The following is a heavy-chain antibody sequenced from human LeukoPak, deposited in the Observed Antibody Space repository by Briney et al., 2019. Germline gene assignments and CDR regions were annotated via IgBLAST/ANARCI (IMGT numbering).Heavy chain of an antibody. Sequence: ASVKVSCKASGGTFSSYAISWVRQAPGQGLEWIGGIIPIFGTANYAQKFQGRVTMTRNTSISTAYMELSSLRSEDTAVYYCARGVSSPLSSGWAYWGQGTLVTVSS. J-gene: IGHJ4*02. D-gene: IGHD6-19*01. V-gene: IGHV1-69*05. CDR1: GGTFSSYA. CDR2: IIPIFGTA. CDR3: ARGVSSPLSSGWAY.